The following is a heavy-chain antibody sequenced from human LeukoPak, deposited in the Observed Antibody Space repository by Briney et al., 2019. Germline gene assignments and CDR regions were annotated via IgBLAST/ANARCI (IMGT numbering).Heavy chain of an antibody. D-gene: IGHD1-26*01. CDR3: ARDISGSYYDLDY. Sequence: PGGSLRLSCVASGFPFSSYWMTWVRQAPGKGLEWVANIKQDGSKKSYVDSVKGRFTISRDNAKNSLYLQMNSLRAEDTAVYYCARDISGSYYDLDYWGQGTLVTVSS. CDR1: GFPFSSYW. J-gene: IGHJ4*02. V-gene: IGHV3-7*01. CDR2: IKQDGSKK.